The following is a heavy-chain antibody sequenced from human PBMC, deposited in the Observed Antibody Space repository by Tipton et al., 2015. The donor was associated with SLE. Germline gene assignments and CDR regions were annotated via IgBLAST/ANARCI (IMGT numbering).Heavy chain of an antibody. CDR3: ARDEYRYDTTGYHLLGHFDF. Sequence: TLSLTCSVSGDSLRSDYYSWAWIRQPPGKGLECIATISDTGRTFYNPSLQSRATISVDTSKNQFSLNLSSVTAADTAVYYCARDEYRYDTTGYHLLGHFDFWGQGTLVTVSS. D-gene: IGHD3-22*01. CDR1: GDSLRSDYYS. CDR2: ISDTGRT. V-gene: IGHV4-39*07. J-gene: IGHJ4*02.